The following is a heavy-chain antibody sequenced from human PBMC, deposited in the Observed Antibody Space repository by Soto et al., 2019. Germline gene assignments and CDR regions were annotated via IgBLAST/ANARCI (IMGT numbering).Heavy chain of an antibody. J-gene: IGHJ6*02. CDR1: GFTFSSYG. CDR2: IWYDGSNK. V-gene: IGHV3-33*01. CDR3: ARGGETYYDILTGYRPGYYYGMHV. D-gene: IGHD3-9*01. Sequence: PGGSLRLSCASSGFTFSSYGMHWVRQAPGKGLEWVAVIWYDGSNKYYADSVKGRFTISRDNSKNTLYLQMNSLRAEDTAVYYCARGGETYYDILTGYRPGYYYGMHVWGQGSTVTVSS.